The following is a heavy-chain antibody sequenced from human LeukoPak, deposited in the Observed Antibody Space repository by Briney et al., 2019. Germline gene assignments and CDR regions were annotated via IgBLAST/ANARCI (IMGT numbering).Heavy chain of an antibody. CDR3: ARVEA. Sequence: GGSLRVSCAASGFTFSSYAMHWVRQAPGKGLEYVSAISSNGGSTYYANSVKGRFTISRDNSKNTLYLQMGSLRAEDMAVYYCARVEAWGQGTLVTVSS. D-gene: IGHD5-24*01. V-gene: IGHV3-64*01. J-gene: IGHJ5*02. CDR2: ISSNGGST. CDR1: GFTFSSYA.